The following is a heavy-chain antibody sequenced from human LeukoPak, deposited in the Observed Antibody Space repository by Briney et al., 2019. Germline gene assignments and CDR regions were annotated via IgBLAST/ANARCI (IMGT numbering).Heavy chain of an antibody. CDR2: ISGSGGST. V-gene: IGHV3-23*01. CDR1: GFTFSSYA. Sequence: PGGSLRLSCAASGFTFSSYAMSWVRQAPGKGLEWVSAISGSGGSTYYADSVKGRFTISRDNSKNTLYLQMNSLRAEDTAVYYCAKGSDGRYSSSWYLDYWGQGTLVTVSS. CDR3: AKGSDGRYSSSWYLDY. J-gene: IGHJ4*02. D-gene: IGHD6-13*01.